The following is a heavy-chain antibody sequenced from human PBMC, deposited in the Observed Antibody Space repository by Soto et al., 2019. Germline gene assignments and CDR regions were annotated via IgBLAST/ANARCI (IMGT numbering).Heavy chain of an antibody. CDR1: GGSISSSSYY. J-gene: IGHJ4*02. V-gene: IGHV4-39*01. CDR3: ARHRGGVLMVYAIRPYSFDY. D-gene: IGHD2-8*01. Sequence: QLQLQESGPGLVKPSETLSLTCTVSGGSISSSSYYWGWIRQPPGKGLEWIGSIYYSGSTYYNPSLKSRVTISVDTSKIQFSLTRSSVTAAHTAVYYCARHRGGVLMVYAIRPYSFDYWGQGALVTVSS. CDR2: IYYSGST.